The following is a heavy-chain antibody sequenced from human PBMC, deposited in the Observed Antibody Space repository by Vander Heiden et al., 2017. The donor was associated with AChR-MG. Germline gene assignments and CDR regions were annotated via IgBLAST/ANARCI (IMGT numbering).Heavy chain of an antibody. J-gene: IGHJ4*02. CDR3: ARGDLDY. V-gene: IGHV3-30-3*01. D-gene: IGHD2-21*01. CDR2: ISYDGSNK. CDR1: GFTFSSYA. Sequence: QGQLVESGGGVVHPGRSLRLACAGSGFTFSSYAMHWVRQAPGKGLEWVAVISYDGSNKYYADSVKGRFTISRDNSKNTLYLQMNSLRAEDTAVYYCARGDLDYWGQGTLVTVSS.